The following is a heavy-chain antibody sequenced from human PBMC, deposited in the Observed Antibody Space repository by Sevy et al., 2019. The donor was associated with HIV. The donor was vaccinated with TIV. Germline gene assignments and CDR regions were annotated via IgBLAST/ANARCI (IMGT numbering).Heavy chain of an antibody. Sequence: GGSLRLSCAASGFTVSSNYMSWVRQAPGKGLEWVSVIYSGGSTYYADSVKGRFTISRDNSKNTLYLQMNSLRAEDTAVYYCAREVNGRSGSSSSGDYWGQRTLVTVSS. CDR2: IYSGGST. CDR3: AREVNGRSGSSSSGDY. V-gene: IGHV3-53*01. J-gene: IGHJ4*02. D-gene: IGHD1-26*01. CDR1: GFTVSSNY.